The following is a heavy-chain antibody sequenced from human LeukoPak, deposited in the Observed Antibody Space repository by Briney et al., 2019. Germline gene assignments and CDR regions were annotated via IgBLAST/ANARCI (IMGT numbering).Heavy chain of an antibody. CDR3: AKERGTTVVTGFGD. CDR2: ISYDGSNK. Sequence: PGGSLRLSCAASGFTFSSYGMHWVRQAPGKGLEWVAVISYDGSNKYYADSVKGRFTISRDNSKNTPYLQMNSLRAEDTAVYYCAKERGTTVVTGFGDWGQGTLVIVSS. D-gene: IGHD4-23*01. J-gene: IGHJ4*02. V-gene: IGHV3-30*18. CDR1: GFTFSSYG.